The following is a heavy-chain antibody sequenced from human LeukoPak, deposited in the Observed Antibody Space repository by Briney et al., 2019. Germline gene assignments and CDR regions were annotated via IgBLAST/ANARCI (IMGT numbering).Heavy chain of an antibody. J-gene: IGHJ6*03. V-gene: IGHV1-69*13. D-gene: IGHD3-22*01. CDR1: GGTFSSYA. Sequence: GASVKVSCKASGGTFSSYAISWVRQAPGQGLEWMGGIIPIFGTANYAQKFQGRVTITADESTSTAYMELSSLRSEDTAVYYCAIHSSGYFNAGPYVDVWGKGTTVTISS. CDR2: IIPIFGTA. CDR3: AIHSSGYFNAGPYVDV.